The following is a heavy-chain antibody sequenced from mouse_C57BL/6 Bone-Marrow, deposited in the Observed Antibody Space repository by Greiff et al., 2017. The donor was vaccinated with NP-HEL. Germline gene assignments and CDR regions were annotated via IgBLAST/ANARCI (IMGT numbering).Heavy chain of an antibody. Sequence: VQLQQSGAELMKPGASVKLSCKATGYTFTGYWIEWVKQRPGHGLEWIGEILPGSGSTNYNEQFKGKATFTADTSSNTAYMQLSSLTTEDAAIYYCARTPLLTGGGYFDYWGQGTTLTVSS. CDR1: GYTFTGYW. D-gene: IGHD4-1*01. V-gene: IGHV1-9*01. J-gene: IGHJ2*01. CDR3: ARTPLLTGGGYFDY. CDR2: ILPGSGST.